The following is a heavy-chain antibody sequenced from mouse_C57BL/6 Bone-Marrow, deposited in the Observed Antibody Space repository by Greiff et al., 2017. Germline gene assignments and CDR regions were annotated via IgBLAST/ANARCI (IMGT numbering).Heavy chain of an antibody. CDR1: GYSITSGYY. D-gene: IGHD1-1*01. J-gene: IGHJ3*01. CDR2: ISYDGSN. CDR3: AREGGYYYGPLFAY. Sequence: EVKLQESGPGLVKPSQSLSLTCSVTGYSITSGYYWNWIRQFPGNKLEWMGYISYDGSNNYNPSLKNRISITRDTSKNQFFLKLNSVTTEDTATYYCAREGGYYYGPLFAYWGQGTLVTVSA. V-gene: IGHV3-6*01.